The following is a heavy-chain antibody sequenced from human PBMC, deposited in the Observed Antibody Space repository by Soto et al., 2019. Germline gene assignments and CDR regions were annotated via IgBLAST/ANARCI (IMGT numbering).Heavy chain of an antibody. D-gene: IGHD4-17*01. J-gene: IGHJ3*02. CDR3: ARGGPIIDYGDYHDAFDI. CDR2: IWYDGSNK. Sequence: QVQLVESGGGVVQPGRSLRLSCAASGFTFSSYGMHWVRQAPGKGLEWVAVIWYDGSNKYYADSVKGRFTISRDNSKNTLYLQMNCLRAEDTAVYYCARGGPIIDYGDYHDAFDIWGQGTMVTVSS. V-gene: IGHV3-33*01. CDR1: GFTFSSYG.